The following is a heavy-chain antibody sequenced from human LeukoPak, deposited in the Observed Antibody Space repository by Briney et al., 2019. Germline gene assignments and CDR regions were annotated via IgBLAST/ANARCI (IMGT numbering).Heavy chain of an antibody. CDR1: GFTFSSYS. J-gene: IGHJ4*02. V-gene: IGHV3-21*01. D-gene: IGHD1-1*01. CDR3: ARVDTETTIDY. Sequence: GGSLRLSCAASGFTFSSYSMNWVRQAPGKGLEWVSSISSSSSYIYYADSVKGRFTISRDNAKNSLYLQMNSLRAEDTAVYYCARVDTETTIDYWAREPWSPSPQ. CDR2: ISSSSSYI.